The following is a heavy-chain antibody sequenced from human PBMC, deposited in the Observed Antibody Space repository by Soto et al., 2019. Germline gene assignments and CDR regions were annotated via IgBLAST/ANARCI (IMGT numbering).Heavy chain of an antibody. J-gene: IGHJ4*02. V-gene: IGHV3-74*01. CDR3: ARGPVPLYDFWSGPDF. CDR2: INGDGRST. D-gene: IGHD3-3*01. Sequence: EVQLVESGGGLAQPGGSLRLSCAASGFTFSTYWMHWVRQAPGKGLVWVSRINGDGRSTSYADSVKGRFTISRDNAKNTLYLQMNSLRAEDTALYYCARGPVPLYDFWSGPDFWGQGTLVTVPS. CDR1: GFTFSTYW.